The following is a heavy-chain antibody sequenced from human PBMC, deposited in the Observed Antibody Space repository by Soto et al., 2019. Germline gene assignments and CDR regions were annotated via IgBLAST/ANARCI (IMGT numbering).Heavy chain of an antibody. D-gene: IGHD2-2*01. CDR3: ARRLLPAALDYYGMDV. Sequence: QVQLQESGPGLVKPSQTLSLTCTVSGGSISSGGYYWSWIRQHPGKGLEWIGYIYYSGSTYYNPSLKSRVTISVDTSKNQFSLKLSSVTAADTAVYYCARRLLPAALDYYGMDVWGQGTTVTVSS. V-gene: IGHV4-31*03. CDR2: IYYSGST. CDR1: GGSISSGGYY. J-gene: IGHJ6*02.